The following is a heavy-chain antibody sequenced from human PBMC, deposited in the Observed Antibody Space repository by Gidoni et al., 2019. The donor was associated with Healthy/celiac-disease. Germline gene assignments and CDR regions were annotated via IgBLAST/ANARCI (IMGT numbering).Heavy chain of an antibody. CDR1: FSSFA. V-gene: IGHV3-23*01. CDR2: ISGSDGRT. D-gene: IGHD6-13*01. CDR3: AKHWGQQLVRVAFDI. Sequence: FSSFAMSWVRRAPGKGLEWVSTISGSDGRTYYADSVKGRFTISRDNSKNTLYLQMNSLRAEDTAVYYCAKHWGQQLVRVAFDIWGQGTMVTVSS. J-gene: IGHJ3*02.